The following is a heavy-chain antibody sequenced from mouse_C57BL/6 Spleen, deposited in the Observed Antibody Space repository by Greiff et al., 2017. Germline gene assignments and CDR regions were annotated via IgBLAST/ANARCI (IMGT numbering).Heavy chain of an antibody. J-gene: IGHJ4*01. D-gene: IGHD4-1*01. CDR2: INPSSGYT. Sequence: QVQLQQSGAELARPGASVKMSCKASGYTFTSYTMHWVKQRPGQGLEWIGYINPSSGYTKYNQKFKDKATLTADKSSSTAYMQLCSLTSEDSAVYYYASKLTGDAMDYWGQGTSVTVSS. V-gene: IGHV1-4*01. CDR1: GYTFTSYT. CDR3: ASKLTGDAMDY.